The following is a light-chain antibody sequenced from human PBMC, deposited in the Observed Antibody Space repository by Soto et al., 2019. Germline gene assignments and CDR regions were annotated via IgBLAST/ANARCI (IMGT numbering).Light chain of an antibody. V-gene: IGLV1-36*01. J-gene: IGLJ2*01. Sequence: QAVVTQPSSVSEAPRQRVTISCSGRSSNIGKNAVTWYQQVPGKAPKLIIYYDDLLPSGVSDRFSGSKSGSSASLAISGLQSEDEADYYCAAWDDSLNGPVFGGGTKLTVL. CDR1: SSNIGKNA. CDR2: YDD. CDR3: AAWDDSLNGPV.